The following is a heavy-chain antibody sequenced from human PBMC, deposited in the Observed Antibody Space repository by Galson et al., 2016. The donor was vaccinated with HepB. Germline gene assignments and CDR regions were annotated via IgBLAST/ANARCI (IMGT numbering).Heavy chain of an antibody. Sequence: ETLSLTCTVSGGSISSRTSFWAWIRQPPGRGLEWLGNIYYGGTTDYNPSLKSRVTMSVDTSKNQFSLRLTSVTAADTALYYCVRPTAGQIDYWGRGTLVTVSS. CDR3: VRPTAGQIDY. J-gene: IGHJ4*02. D-gene: IGHD2-21*02. CDR2: IYYGGTT. V-gene: IGHV4-39*01. CDR1: GGSISSRTSF.